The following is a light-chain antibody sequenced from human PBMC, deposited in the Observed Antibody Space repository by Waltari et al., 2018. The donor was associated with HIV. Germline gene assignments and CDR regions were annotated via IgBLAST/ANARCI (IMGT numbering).Light chain of an antibody. Sequence: SSELTQDPFVSVAPGQTARITCQGDILRFYYGSWYQQRPGQAPRFVSYGSNNRPSGIPDRFSGSTAGNTISLTISATQAEDEGDFFCSSRDTTGKFWVFGSGTKLTV. CDR2: GSN. V-gene: IGLV3-19*01. J-gene: IGLJ3*02. CDR3: SSRDTTGKFWV. CDR1: ILRFYY.